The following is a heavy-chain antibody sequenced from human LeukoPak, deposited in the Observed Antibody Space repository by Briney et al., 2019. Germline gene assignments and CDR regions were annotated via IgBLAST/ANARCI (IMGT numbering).Heavy chain of an antibody. CDR2: IFYNEGT. CDR1: SGSFRTYY. J-gene: IGHJ4*02. Sequence: PSQTLSLTCTVSSGSFRTYYWSWIRQPPGKGLEWIGYIFYNEGTSYNPSLKSRVTISVDTSNNQLSLKLSSVTAADTAVYYCARDHTRGLQGFDYWGQGTLVTVSS. V-gene: IGHV4-59*12. D-gene: IGHD4-11*01. CDR3: ARDHTRGLQGFDY.